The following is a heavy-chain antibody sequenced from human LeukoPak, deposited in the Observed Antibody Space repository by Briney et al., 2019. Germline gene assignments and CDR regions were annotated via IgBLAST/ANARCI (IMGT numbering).Heavy chain of an antibody. J-gene: IGHJ6*02. V-gene: IGHV3-33*01. Sequence: GGSLRLSCAASGFTFSSYGMHWVRQAPGKGLEWVAVIWYDGSNKYYADSVKGRFTISRDNSKNTLYLQMNSLRAEDTAVYYCARAAPAYKYYGMDVWGQGTTVTVSS. CDR2: IWYDGSNK. CDR1: GFTFSSYG. D-gene: IGHD1-14*01. CDR3: ARAAPAYKYYGMDV.